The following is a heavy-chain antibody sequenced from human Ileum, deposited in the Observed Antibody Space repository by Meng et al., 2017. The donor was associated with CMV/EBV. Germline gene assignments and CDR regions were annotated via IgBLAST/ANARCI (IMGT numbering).Heavy chain of an antibody. Sequence: GESLKISCAASGFTFSNAWMSWVRQAPGKGLEWVGRIKSKTDGGTTDYAAPVKGRFTISRDDSKNTLYLQMNSLKTEDTAVYYCTTVVQLWLHGPPHDAFDIWGQGRMVTVSS. D-gene: IGHD5-18*01. CDR2: IKSKTDGGTT. V-gene: IGHV3-15*01. CDR1: GFTFSNAW. J-gene: IGHJ3*02. CDR3: TTVVQLWLHGPPHDAFDI.